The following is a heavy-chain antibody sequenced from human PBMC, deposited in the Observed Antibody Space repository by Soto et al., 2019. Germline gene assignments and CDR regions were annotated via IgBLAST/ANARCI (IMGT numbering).Heavy chain of an antibody. V-gene: IGHV6-1*01. CDR1: GDSVSSNSAA. J-gene: IGHJ4*02. CDR2: TSYRSKWYN. CDR3: ASPDRSGFGFDY. D-gene: IGHD3-22*01. Sequence: PSQTLSLTCVISGDSVSSNSAAWNWIRQSPSRGLEWLGRTSYRSKWYNDYAVSVKSRITINPDTSKNQFSLQLNSVTPEDTALYYCASPDRSGFGFDYWGQETLVTVSS.